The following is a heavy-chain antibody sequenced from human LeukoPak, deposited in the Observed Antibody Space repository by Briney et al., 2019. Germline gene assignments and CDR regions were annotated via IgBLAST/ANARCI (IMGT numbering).Heavy chain of an antibody. CDR2: IKQDGSEK. D-gene: IGHD1-26*01. J-gene: IGHJ6*03. Sequence: GGSLRLSCPVSGFTFSSYWMSWVRQAPGKGLEWVANIKQDGSEKYYVDSVKGRFTISRDNAKNSLYLQMNSLRAEDTAVYYCARGGGSHLYYYYYYYMDVWGKGTPVTVSS. CDR3: ARGGGSHLYYYYYYYMDV. CDR1: GFTFSSYW. V-gene: IGHV3-7*03.